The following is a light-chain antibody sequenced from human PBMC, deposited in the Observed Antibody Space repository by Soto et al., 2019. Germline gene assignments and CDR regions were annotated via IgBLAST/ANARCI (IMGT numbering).Light chain of an antibody. J-gene: IGLJ1*01. V-gene: IGLV2-23*01. CDR3: CSFAAGNTYV. CDR1: SSDVGTYNL. CDR2: EGG. Sequence: QSVLTQPASVSGSPGQSIALSCTGTSSDVGTYNLASWYQQHPGKAPKLLISEGGKRPSGVSDRFSGSKSGNTASLTISGLQAEDEADYYCCSFAAGNTYVFGTGTRSPS.